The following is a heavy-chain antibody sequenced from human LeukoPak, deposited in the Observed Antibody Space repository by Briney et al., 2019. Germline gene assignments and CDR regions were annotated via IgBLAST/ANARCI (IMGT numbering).Heavy chain of an antibody. Sequence: GGSLSLSCAASGFPFNTFNMNWVRQAPGKGLEWVSSITSGGDYIYYADSVKGRFTTSRDNAKNSLSLQLNSLRVEDTAVYYCARGHYDVLAASYKWTPDYWGQGTLVTVSS. CDR2: ITSGGDYI. CDR3: ARGHYDVLAASYKWTPDY. J-gene: IGHJ4*02. D-gene: IGHD3-9*01. CDR1: GFPFNTFN. V-gene: IGHV3-21*01.